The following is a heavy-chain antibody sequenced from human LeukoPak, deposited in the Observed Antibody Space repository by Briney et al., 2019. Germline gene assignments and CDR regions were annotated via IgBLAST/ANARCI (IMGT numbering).Heavy chain of an antibody. CDR2: IYHSGST. V-gene: IGHV4-30-2*01. CDR1: GGSISSGGYS. CDR3: AREGAAGLDY. J-gene: IGHJ4*02. Sequence: PSETLSLTCAVSGGSISSGGYSWSWIRQPPGKGLEWIGYIYHSGSTYYNPSLKSRVTTSVDRSKNQFSLKLSSVTAADTAVYYCAREGAAGLDYWGQGTLVTVSS. D-gene: IGHD6-25*01.